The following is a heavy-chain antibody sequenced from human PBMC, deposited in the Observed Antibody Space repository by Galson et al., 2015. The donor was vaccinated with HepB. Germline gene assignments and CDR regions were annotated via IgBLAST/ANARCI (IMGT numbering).Heavy chain of an antibody. CDR1: GFSFSSYA. CDR2: ISYDGSNR. Sequence: LRLSCAASGFSFSSYAMYWVRQAPGKGLEWVAIISYDGSNRYYPDSVKGRFTISRDNSKKTLYLQMNSLRAEDTAVYYCGRGGLRAVAGTKGDSWGQGTLVTVSS. J-gene: IGHJ4*02. CDR3: GRGGLRAVAGTKGDS. V-gene: IGHV3-30-3*01. D-gene: IGHD6-19*01.